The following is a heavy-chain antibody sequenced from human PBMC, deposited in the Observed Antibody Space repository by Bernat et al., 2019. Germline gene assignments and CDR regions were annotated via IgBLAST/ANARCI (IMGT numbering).Heavy chain of an antibody. CDR3: ARFAPRGVGPTHNFDC. J-gene: IGHJ4*02. CDR2: IYTGGNA. V-gene: IGHV3-53*02. CDR1: GFTVNNNY. D-gene: IGHD1-26*01. Sequence: EVQLVETGGGFVQPGGSLRLSCAASGFTVNNNYMSWVRQAPGKGLEWVSVIYTGGNAYYADSVKGRFTISRDNSKNTLYLQMSSLRAEDTAVYYCARFAPRGVGPTHNFDCWGQGTLVAVSS.